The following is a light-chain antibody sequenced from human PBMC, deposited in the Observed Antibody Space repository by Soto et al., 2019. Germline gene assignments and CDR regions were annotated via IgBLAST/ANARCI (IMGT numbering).Light chain of an antibody. V-gene: IGLV3-21*02. J-gene: IGLJ2*01. CDR1: NIGSKS. CDR2: DDS. CDR3: QVWDSSSDHVV. Sequence: SYELTQPPSVSVAPGQTARITCGGNNIGSKSVHWYQQKPGQAPVLVGYDDSDRPSGIPERFSGANSGNTATLTISRVEAGDEADYYCQVWDSSSDHVVFGGGTQLTVL.